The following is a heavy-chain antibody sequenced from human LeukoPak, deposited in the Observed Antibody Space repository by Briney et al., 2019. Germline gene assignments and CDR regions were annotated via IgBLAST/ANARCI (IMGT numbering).Heavy chain of an antibody. J-gene: IGHJ4*02. CDR2: IKRDGSEQ. CDR3: ARVAMATLSFDY. Sequence: GGSLRLSCAASGFIFSNFWMRWVRQAPGKGLEWVANIKRDGSEQYYADSVKGRFTISRDNSKNTLYLQMNSLRAEDTAMYYCARVAMATLSFDYWGQGTLVTVSS. D-gene: IGHD5-24*01. CDR1: GFIFSNFW. V-gene: IGHV3-7*03.